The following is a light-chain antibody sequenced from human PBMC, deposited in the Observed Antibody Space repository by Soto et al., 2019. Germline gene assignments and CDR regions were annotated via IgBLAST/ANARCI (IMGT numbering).Light chain of an antibody. J-gene: IGKJ5*01. Sequence: GLSQSAATMSLTKGERATLSCRTSQSVSRNLAWDQQKPGQAPRLLIYDASQRATGIAARFSGSGSGTDFTLTISSLEPEDFAVYYCQQRSSWPSISFGQGTRLAI. CDR2: DAS. CDR3: QQRSSWPSIS. V-gene: IGKV3-11*01. CDR1: QSVSRN.